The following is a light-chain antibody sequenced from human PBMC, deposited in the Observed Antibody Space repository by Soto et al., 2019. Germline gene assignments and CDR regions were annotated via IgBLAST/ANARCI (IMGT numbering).Light chain of an antibody. CDR2: GVS. J-gene: IGKJ5*01. Sequence: EIVMTQSPATLSVSPGETATLSCRASQSVAGNLAWYQQKPGQPPRLLIYGVSTRATGVPARFSGSGSGTEFTLTISSLQSEDSAVYYCHQYDKWPPVTFGQGTRLEI. CDR1: QSVAGN. V-gene: IGKV3-15*01. CDR3: HQYDKWPPVT.